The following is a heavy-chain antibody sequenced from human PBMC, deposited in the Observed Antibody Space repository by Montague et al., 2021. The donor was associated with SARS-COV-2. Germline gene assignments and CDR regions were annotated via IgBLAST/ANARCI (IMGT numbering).Heavy chain of an antibody. CDR1: GGSFSGYY. Sequence: SETLSLTCAVYGGSFSGYYWTWIRQSPGKGLEWTAEINHSGTTNYNFNPSLRSRVTISVDTSKSQFSLKLSPVTAADTGVYYCARWDPQTLTLIGLRGKSASDYWGQGTLVTVSS. D-gene: IGHD4-23*01. CDR3: ARWDPQTLTLIGLRGKSASDY. V-gene: IGHV4-34*01. CDR2: INHSGTT. J-gene: IGHJ4*02.